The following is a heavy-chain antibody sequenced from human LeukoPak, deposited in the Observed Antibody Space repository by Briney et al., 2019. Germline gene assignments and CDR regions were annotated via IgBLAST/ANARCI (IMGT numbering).Heavy chain of an antibody. Sequence: ASVKVSCKASGYTFTGYYTHWVRQAPGQGLEWMGWINPNSGGTNYAQKFQGRVTMTRDTSISTAYMELSRLRSDDTAVYYCASPSAYSYGQPLYYYYGMDVWGQGTTVTVSS. J-gene: IGHJ6*02. CDR3: ASPSAYSYGQPLYYYYGMDV. CDR2: INPNSGGT. D-gene: IGHD5-18*01. CDR1: GYTFTGYY. V-gene: IGHV1-2*02.